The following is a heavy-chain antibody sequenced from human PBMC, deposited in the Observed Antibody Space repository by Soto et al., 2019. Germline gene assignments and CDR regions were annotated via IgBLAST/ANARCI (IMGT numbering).Heavy chain of an antibody. Sequence: ASVKVSCKASGYTFTSYGISWVRQAPGQGLEWMGWISAYNGNKNYAQKLQGRVTMTTDTSTSTAYMELRSLRSDDTAVYYCARDVVVAATLGFDPWGQGTLVTVSS. V-gene: IGHV1-18*01. CDR2: ISAYNGNK. D-gene: IGHD2-15*01. CDR1: GYTFTSYG. CDR3: ARDVVVAATLGFDP. J-gene: IGHJ5*02.